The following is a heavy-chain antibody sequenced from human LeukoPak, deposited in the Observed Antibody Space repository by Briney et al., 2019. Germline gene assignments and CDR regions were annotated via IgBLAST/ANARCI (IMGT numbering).Heavy chain of an antibody. J-gene: IGHJ4*02. D-gene: IGHD6-19*01. CDR2: INWNGGST. Sequence: GGSLRLSCAAPGFTFDDHGMSWVRQVPGKGLEWVSGINWNGGSTGYADSVKGRFTISRDNAKNSLYLQMSSLRAEDTALYYCAAGDRNGWYFDYWGQGTLVTVSS. CDR3: AAGDRNGWYFDY. CDR1: GFTFDDHG. V-gene: IGHV3-20*04.